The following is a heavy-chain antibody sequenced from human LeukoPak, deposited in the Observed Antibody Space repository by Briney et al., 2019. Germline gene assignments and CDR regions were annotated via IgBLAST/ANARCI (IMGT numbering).Heavy chain of an antibody. D-gene: IGHD3-22*01. CDR2: IYYSGST. V-gene: IGHV4-61*01. CDR1: GGSISSSSYY. CDR3: ARGNYYDSSGYYG. Sequence: SETLSLTCTVSGGSISSSSYYWSWIRQPPGKGLEWIGYIYYSGSTNYNPSLKSRVTISVDTSKNQFSLKLSSVTAADTAVYYCARGNYYDSSGYYGWGQGTLVTVSS. J-gene: IGHJ4*02.